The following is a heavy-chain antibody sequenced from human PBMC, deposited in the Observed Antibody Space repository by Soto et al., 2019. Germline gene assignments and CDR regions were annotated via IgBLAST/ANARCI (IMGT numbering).Heavy chain of an antibody. J-gene: IGHJ6*02. D-gene: IGHD5-18*01. CDR1: GVTFSGYG. V-gene: IGHV3-30-3*01. Sequence: GGSRRLCWAASGVTFSGYGMHGVGQAPGKGLEWVAVISYDGSNKYYADSVKGRFTISRDNSKNTLYLQMNSLRAEDTAVYYCAREARDTHYGMDVWGQGTTVTVSS. CDR2: ISYDGSNK. CDR3: AREARDTHYGMDV.